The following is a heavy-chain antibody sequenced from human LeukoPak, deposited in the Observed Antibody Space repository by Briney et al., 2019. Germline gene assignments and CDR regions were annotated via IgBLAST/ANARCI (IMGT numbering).Heavy chain of an antibody. D-gene: IGHD2-15*01. J-gene: IGHJ6*03. Sequence: GGSLRLSCAASGFTVSSNYMSWVRQAPGKGLEWVSAISTTGGTTYYADSVKGRFTISRDNSKNTLYLQMNSLRAEDTAIYYCAKNGDRGAYCSGGTCYPYYYYCMDVWGKGTTVTISS. CDR3: AKNGDRGAYCSGGTCYPYYYYCMDV. CDR2: ISTTGGTT. V-gene: IGHV3-23*01. CDR1: GFTVSSNY.